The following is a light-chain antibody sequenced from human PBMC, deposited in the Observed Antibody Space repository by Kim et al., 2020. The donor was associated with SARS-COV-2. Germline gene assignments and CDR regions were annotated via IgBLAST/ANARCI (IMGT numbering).Light chain of an antibody. J-gene: IGKJ4*01. CDR1: QGISSY. CDR3: QQFSTIPLT. Sequence: DIQLTQSPSFLSSSVGDRVTINCRASQGISSYLAWYQQKPGKAPNLLIYAASNLQGGVPSRSSGSGSGTEFTLTISSLQPEDFATYCCQQFSTIPLTLGGGTRREI. V-gene: IGKV1-9*01. CDR2: AAS.